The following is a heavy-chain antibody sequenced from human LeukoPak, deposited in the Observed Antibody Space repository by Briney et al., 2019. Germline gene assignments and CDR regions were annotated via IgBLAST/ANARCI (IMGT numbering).Heavy chain of an antibody. J-gene: IGHJ5*02. D-gene: IGHD3-3*01. V-gene: IGHV1-69*05. CDR2: IIPIFGTA. CDR1: GGTFSSYA. Sequence: GASVKVSCKASGGTFSSYAISWVRQAPGQGLEWMGRIIPIFGTANYAQKFQGGVTITTDESTSTAYMELSSLRSEDTAVYYCARERGITIFGVVIDNNWFDPWGQATLVTVSS. CDR3: ARERGITIFGVVIDNNWFDP.